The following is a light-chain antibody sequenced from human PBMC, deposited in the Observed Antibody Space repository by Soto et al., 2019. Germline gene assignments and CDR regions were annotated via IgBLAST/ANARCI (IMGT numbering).Light chain of an antibody. CDR3: QQRSNWPPSIT. Sequence: EIVLTQSPATLSLSPGDRATHSCRASQSVTTFLAWYQQKPGQAPRLLIYDASDRAPGIPARFSGSGSATDFTLTINNLEPEDFAVYYCQQRSNWPPSITFGQGTRLEIK. CDR1: QSVTTF. J-gene: IGKJ5*01. CDR2: DAS. V-gene: IGKV3-11*01.